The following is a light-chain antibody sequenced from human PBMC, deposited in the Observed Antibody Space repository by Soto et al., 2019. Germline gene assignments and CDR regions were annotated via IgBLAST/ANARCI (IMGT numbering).Light chain of an antibody. V-gene: IGKV1-5*01. J-gene: IGKJ2*01. CDR3: QQYDNYPYT. CDR2: DAS. CDR1: QSIASW. Sequence: DIQMTQSPSTLSASAGDRVTISCRASQSIASWLAWYQQKAGKAPHLLIYDASSLESGVPSRFSGSGSGTEFTLNISSLQPDDYATYDGQQYDNYPYTFGQGTKLEI.